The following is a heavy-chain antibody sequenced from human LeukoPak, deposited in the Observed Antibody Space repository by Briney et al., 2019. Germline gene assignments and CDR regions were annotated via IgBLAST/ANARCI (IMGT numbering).Heavy chain of an antibody. D-gene: IGHD3-22*01. J-gene: IGHJ4*02. Sequence: ASVKVSCKASGYTFTSYGISWVRQAPGQGLEWMGWISAYNGNTNYAQKLQGRVTMTTDTSTNTAYMELRSLRSDDTAVYYCAREIRYYDSSGFYYTFDYWGQGTLVTVSS. CDR2: ISAYNGNT. CDR1: GYTFTSYG. CDR3: AREIRYYDSSGFYYTFDY. V-gene: IGHV1-18*01.